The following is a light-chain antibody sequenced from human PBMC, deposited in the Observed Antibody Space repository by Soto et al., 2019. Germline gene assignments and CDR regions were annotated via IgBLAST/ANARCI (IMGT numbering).Light chain of an antibody. Sequence: QSALTQPPFASGSPGQSVTISCTGTSSDVGGYNYVSWYQQYPGKAPKLMIYEVSKRPSGVPDRFSGSKSGKTASLTVSGLQPEDEADYYFTSYAGSNIWVFGGGTKLTVL. CDR3: TSYAGSNIWV. V-gene: IGLV2-8*01. CDR2: EVS. J-gene: IGLJ3*02. CDR1: SSDVGGYNY.